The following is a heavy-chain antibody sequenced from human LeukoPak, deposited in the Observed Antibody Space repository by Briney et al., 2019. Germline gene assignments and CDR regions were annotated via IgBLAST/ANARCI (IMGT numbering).Heavy chain of an antibody. CDR1: GGTFSSYA. D-gene: IGHD6-19*01. CDR2: IIPIFGTA. J-gene: IGHJ5*02. CDR3: ARGAVAGRNWFDP. V-gene: IGHV1-69*13. Sequence: SVKVSCKASGGTFSSYAISWVRQAPGQGLEWMGGIIPIFGTANYAQKFQGRVTITADESTSTAYMELSSLRSEDTAVYYCARGAVAGRNWFDPWGQGTLVTVSS.